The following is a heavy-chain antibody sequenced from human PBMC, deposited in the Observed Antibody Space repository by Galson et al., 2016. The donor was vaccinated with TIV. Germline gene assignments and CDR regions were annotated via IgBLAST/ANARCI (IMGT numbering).Heavy chain of an antibody. CDR1: GFTFGSYG. D-gene: IGHD6-25*01. Sequence: SCAASGFTFGSYGMHWVRQAPGKGLEWVAGLWYDGGNRIYAESVKGRFTISRENSKNTVYLQMSSLRDEDTAVYYCAREFSETSFDYWGQGTLVSVSS. V-gene: IGHV3-33*01. CDR2: LWYDGGNR. J-gene: IGHJ4*02. CDR3: AREFSETSFDY.